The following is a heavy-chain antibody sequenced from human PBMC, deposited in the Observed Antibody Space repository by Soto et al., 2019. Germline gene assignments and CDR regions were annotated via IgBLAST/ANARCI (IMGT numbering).Heavy chain of an antibody. J-gene: IGHJ4*02. Sequence: EVQLLESGGGLVQPGGSLRLSCAASGFNFGSNAMTWVRQAPGRGPEWVAAISAGGGSTDYGDSMKGRFTISRDNSKNIVYRQMNSLRGDDTAVYYCAPRPHHGSESSPLDFWGRGTLVIVSS. V-gene: IGHV3-23*01. D-gene: IGHD3-10*01. CDR2: ISAGGGST. CDR1: GFNFGSNA. CDR3: APRPHHGSESSPLDF.